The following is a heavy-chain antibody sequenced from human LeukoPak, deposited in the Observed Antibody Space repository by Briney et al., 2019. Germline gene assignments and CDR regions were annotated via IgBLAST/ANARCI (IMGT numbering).Heavy chain of an antibody. CDR2: INTDGSSP. Sequence: GGSLRLSCAAAGVTFSSYWMHWVRQAPGKGLVWVSRINTDGSSPTYVDSVKGRFTTSRDNTKNTLYLQINSLRAEDTAVYYCARGIVTSSWYYCDYWGQGALVTVSS. D-gene: IGHD6-13*01. CDR3: ARGIVTSSWYYCDY. V-gene: IGHV3-74*01. CDR1: GVTFSSYW. J-gene: IGHJ4*02.